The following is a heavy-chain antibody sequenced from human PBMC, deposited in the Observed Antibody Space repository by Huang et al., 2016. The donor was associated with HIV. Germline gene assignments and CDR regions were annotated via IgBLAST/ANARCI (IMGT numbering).Heavy chain of an antibody. CDR1: GFPFSRYG. D-gene: IGHD6-13*01. CDR2: ISYDGKTK. V-gene: IGHV3-30*18. J-gene: IGHJ4*02. Sequence: QVQLVESGGGVVQPGRSLRISCAASGFPFSRYGMHWVRQAPGKGLEWVAVISYDGKTKYYADAVKGRFSISRDNSKTTVYLQLNSLRVEDTAVYYCAKGGSAAAVLDFWGQGTLVTVSS. CDR3: AKGGSAAAVLDF.